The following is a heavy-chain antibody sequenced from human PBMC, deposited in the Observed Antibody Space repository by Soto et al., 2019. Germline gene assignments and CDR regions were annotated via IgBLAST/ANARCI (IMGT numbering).Heavy chain of an antibody. CDR3: QGGDF. J-gene: IGHJ4*02. CDR2: INDSGNT. Sequence: SETLSLTCAVSGGSFRGYFWSWIRQSPDKGLEWIGEINDSGNTYYNPSFKSRLTISVDTSRSQISLRLTSVTAADSAVYYCQGGDFWGQGTRVTISS. CDR1: GGSFRGYF. V-gene: IGHV4-34*01. D-gene: IGHD3-16*01.